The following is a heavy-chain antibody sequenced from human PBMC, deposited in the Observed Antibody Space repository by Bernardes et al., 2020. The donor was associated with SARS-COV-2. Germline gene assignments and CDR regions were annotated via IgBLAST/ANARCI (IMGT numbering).Heavy chain of an antibody. V-gene: IGHV1-18*01. D-gene: IGHD6-13*01. CDR2: ISAYNGNT. J-gene: IGHJ6*02. CDR3: ARDTHSSSGYRASYYYYGMDV. CDR1: GYTFTSYG. Sequence: ASVKVSCKASGYTFTSYGISWVRQAPGQGLEWMGWISAYNGNTNYAQKLQGRVTMTTDTSTSTAYMELRSLRSDDTAVYYCARDTHSSSGYRASYYYYGMDVWGQGTTVTVSS.